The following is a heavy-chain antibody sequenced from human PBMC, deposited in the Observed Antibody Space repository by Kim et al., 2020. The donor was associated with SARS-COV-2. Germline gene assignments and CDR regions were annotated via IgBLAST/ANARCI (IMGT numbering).Heavy chain of an antibody. D-gene: IGHD5-12*01. CDR2: IIPIFGTA. CDR1: GGTFSSYA. V-gene: IGHV1-69*13. J-gene: IGHJ6*03. CDR3: ARGWDSGYDLAHPPPDQYYYYYMDV. Sequence: SVKVSCKASGGTFSSYAISWVRQAPGQGLEWMGGIIPIFGTANYAQKFQGRVTITADESTSTAYMELGSLRSEDTAVYYCARGWDSGYDLAHPPPDQYYYYYMDVWGKGTTVTVSS.